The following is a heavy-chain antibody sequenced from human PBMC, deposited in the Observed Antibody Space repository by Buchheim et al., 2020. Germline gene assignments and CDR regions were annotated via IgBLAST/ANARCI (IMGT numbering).Heavy chain of an antibody. J-gene: IGHJ6*04. CDR3: AREGVLVVSSNVNSDHYYYGLDV. CDR2: ISSSGNNI. D-gene: IGHD2-2*01. CDR1: GFSFSNYK. Sequence: EVQVVESGGGLIQPGGSLRLSCTASGFSFSNYKMSWVRQAPGKGLEWVSSISSSGNNIYYADSVRGRFTISRDSAKNSLSLQMNSLRAEDTAVYFCAREGVLVVSSNVNSDHYYYGLDVWGKGTT. V-gene: IGHV3-48*03.